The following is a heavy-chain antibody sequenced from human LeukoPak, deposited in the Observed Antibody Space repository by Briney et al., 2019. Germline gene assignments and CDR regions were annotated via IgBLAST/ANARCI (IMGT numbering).Heavy chain of an antibody. J-gene: IGHJ6*03. D-gene: IGHD3-10*01. CDR2: IIPIFGTA. Sequence: SVKVSCKASGGTFSSYAISWVRQAPGQGLEWMGGIIPIFGTANYAQKFQGRVTITADKSTSTAYMELSSLRSEDTAVYYCASSRYSITTRWADYYYYYYMDVWGKGTTVTVSS. CDR3: ASSRYSITTRWADYYYYYYMDV. CDR1: GGTFSSYA. V-gene: IGHV1-69*06.